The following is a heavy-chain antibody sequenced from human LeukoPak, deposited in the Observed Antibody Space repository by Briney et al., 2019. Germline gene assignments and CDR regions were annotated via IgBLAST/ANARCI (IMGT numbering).Heavy chain of an antibody. D-gene: IGHD3-16*01. CDR3: ARQIPGVMATRRWGFDY. V-gene: IGHV4-39*01. CDR2: IYYSGST. Sequence: SETLSLTCAVSGGSISSTNSYWGWVRQPPGKGLEWIGSIYYSGSTYYNPSLRSRVAISVDTSKNHLSLKLNSVTAADTAVYFCARQIPGVMATRRWGFDYWGQGTLVTVSS. J-gene: IGHJ4*02. CDR1: GGSISSTNSY.